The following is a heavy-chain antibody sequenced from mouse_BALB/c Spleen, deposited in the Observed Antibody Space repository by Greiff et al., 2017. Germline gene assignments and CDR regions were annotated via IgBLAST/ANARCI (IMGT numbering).Heavy chain of an antibody. V-gene: IGHV7-3*02. CDR1: GFTFTDYY. CDR2: IRNKANGYTT. CDR3: ARDYYGSSSLFGY. J-gene: IGHJ2*01. D-gene: IGHD1-1*01. Sequence: EVQLQQSGGGLVQPGGSLRLSCATSGFTFTDYYMSWVRQPPGKALEWLGFIRNKANGYTTEYSASVKGRFTISRDNSQSILYLQMNTLRAEDSATYYCARDYYGSSSLFGYWGQGTTLTVSS.